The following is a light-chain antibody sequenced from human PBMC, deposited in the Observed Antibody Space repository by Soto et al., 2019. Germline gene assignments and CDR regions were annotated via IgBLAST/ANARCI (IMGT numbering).Light chain of an antibody. J-gene: IGLJ2*01. V-gene: IGLV2-14*01. CDR1: SSDIGGYDY. Sequence: QSALTQPASVSGSPGQSITLSCTGTSSDIGGYDYVSWYQRHPAKAPKLLIYDVNNRPSGVSNRFSGSKTGNTASLTISGLQAEDEADYYCTSYASGSSHVVFGGGTKLTVL. CDR2: DVN. CDR3: TSYASGSSHVV.